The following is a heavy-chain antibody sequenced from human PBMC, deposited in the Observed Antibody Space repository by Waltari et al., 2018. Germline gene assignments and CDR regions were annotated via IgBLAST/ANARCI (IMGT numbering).Heavy chain of an antibody. Sequence: QVQLQESGPGLVKPSQTLSLTCTVSGGSISSGDYYWSWIRQPPGKGLEWIGYSYYSGSTYYNPSLKSRVTISVDTSKNQFSLKLSSVTAADTAVYYCARTYCGGDCFQPFDYWGQGTLVTVSS. J-gene: IGHJ4*02. CDR1: GGSISSGDYY. CDR2: SYYSGST. CDR3: ARTYCGGDCFQPFDY. D-gene: IGHD2-21*01. V-gene: IGHV4-30-4*08.